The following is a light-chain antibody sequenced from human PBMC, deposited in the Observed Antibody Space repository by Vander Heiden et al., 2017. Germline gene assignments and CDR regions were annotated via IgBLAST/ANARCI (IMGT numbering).Light chain of an antibody. CDR3: GTWDSSLSAYV. J-gene: IGLJ1*01. Sequence: QSVLTQPPSVSAAPGQKVTISCSGGSSTIGKNYVSWYQQLPGTAPKLLIYDNKKRPSGIPDRFSASKSGTSATLGITGLQTGDEADYYCGTWDSSLSAYVFGTGTKVTVL. V-gene: IGLV1-51*01. CDR2: DNK. CDR1: SSTIGKNY.